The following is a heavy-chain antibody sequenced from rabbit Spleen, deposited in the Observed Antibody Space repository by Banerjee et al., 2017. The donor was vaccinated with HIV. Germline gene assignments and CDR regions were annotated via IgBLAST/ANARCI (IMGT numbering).Heavy chain of an antibody. CDR2: IELSSSGFT. CDR3: ARDTGSSFSSYGMDL. D-gene: IGHD8-1*01. V-gene: IGHV1S40*01. CDR1: GVSFSGSSY. J-gene: IGHJ6*01. Sequence: QSLEESGGDLVKPGASLTLTCTASGVSFSGSSYMCWVRQAPGKGLEWIACIELSSSGFTYFASWARGRFTVSKTSSTTVTLQMTSLTVADTATYFCARDTGSSFSSYGMDLWGPGTLVTVS.